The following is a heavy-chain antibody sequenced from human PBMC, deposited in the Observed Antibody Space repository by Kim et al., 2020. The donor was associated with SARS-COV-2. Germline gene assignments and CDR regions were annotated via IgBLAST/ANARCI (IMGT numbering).Heavy chain of an antibody. CDR1: GDSISSNKW. J-gene: IGHJ6*02. CDR2: IHHGGST. CDR3: ARAPIAPDRTNTFFYYFGLDV. D-gene: IGHD1-1*01. V-gene: IGHV4-4*02. Sequence: SETLSLTCAVSGDSISSNKWWSWVRQTPGKGLEWIGDIHHGGSTNYNPSLKSRLLMSVDKTENQISLKLTSVTAADTAVYYCARAPIAPDRTNTFFYYFGLDVWGQGTTVIVSS.